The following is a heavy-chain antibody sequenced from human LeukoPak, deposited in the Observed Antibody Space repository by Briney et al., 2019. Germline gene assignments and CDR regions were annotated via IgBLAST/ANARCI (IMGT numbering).Heavy chain of an antibody. CDR2: ISAYSGST. CDR3: YRRAYYFDY. Sequence: ASGKLSCKASGYTFTSYGISWERQPPGQGLEWKGCISAYSGSTNYSQKLQGKVPMTTDTSKSQAYMELKNQRPDDQGLDYCYRRAYYFDYWGQGTLVTVSS. D-gene: IGHD4-11*01. V-gene: IGHV1-18*01. CDR1: GYTFTSYG. J-gene: IGHJ4*02.